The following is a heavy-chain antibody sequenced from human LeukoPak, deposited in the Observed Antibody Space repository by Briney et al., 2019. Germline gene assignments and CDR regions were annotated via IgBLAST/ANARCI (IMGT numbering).Heavy chain of an antibody. CDR1: GFTFSDYA. CDR3: AKGGWSDRFDF. V-gene: IGHV3-23*01. D-gene: IGHD3-3*01. Sequence: GGSLRLSCGASGFTFSDYAMTWVRQAPGKGLAWVSTITYGGERTYYADSVKGRYTISRDNSENILYLQMNSLRGDDTGDYYCAKGGWSDRFDFWGQGTRVTVSS. CDR2: ITYGGERT. J-gene: IGHJ4*02.